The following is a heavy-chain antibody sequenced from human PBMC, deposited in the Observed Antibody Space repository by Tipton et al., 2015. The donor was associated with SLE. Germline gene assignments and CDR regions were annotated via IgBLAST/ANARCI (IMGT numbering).Heavy chain of an antibody. CDR2: IYPGGST. CDR3: ARHADYFEWPHEWYFDL. CDR1: GGSISNDFYY. V-gene: IGHV4-61*02. Sequence: TLSLTCTVSGGSISNDFYYWSWIRQSAAKGLEWIGRIYPGGSTNYNPSLNSRVTISVDTSKNQFSLKLSSVTAADTAVYYCARHADYFEWPHEWYFDLWGRGTLVTVSS. J-gene: IGHJ2*01. D-gene: IGHD3-9*01.